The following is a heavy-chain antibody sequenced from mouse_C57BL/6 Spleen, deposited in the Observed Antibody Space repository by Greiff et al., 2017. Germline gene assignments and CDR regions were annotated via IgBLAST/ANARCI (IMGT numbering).Heavy chain of an antibody. Sequence: VQLQESGPGLVAPSQSLSITCTVSGFSLTSYGVSWVRQSPGKGLEWLGVIWGDGSTNYHSAFISRLSISNDNSKSLLFLILNMLQTDDTATYYCTKTSLLWSFAYWGQGTLVTVSA. V-gene: IGHV2-3*01. CDR3: TKTSLLWSFAY. CDR1: GFSLTSYG. D-gene: IGHD2-1*01. J-gene: IGHJ3*01. CDR2: IWGDGST.